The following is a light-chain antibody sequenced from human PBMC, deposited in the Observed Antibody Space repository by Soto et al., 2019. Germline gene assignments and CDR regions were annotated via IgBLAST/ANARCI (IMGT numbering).Light chain of an antibody. V-gene: IGLV2-14*01. Sequence: QSALTQPASVSGSPGQSITISCTGTSSDIGAYNYVSWYQQHPGKAPELMIYDVSNRPSGVSNRFSGSKSGNTASLTSSGIQAEDEADYYCSSYTSSSTLVFGGGTKLTVL. CDR3: SSYTSSSTLV. J-gene: IGLJ2*01. CDR1: SSDIGAYNY. CDR2: DVS.